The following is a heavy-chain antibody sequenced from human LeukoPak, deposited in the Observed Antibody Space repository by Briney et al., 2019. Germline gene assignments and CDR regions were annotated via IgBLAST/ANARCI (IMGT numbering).Heavy chain of an antibody. D-gene: IGHD1-1*01. Sequence: TGGSLRLSCAASGFTFSSYWMSWVRQAPGKGLEWVANIKQDGSEKYYVDSVKGRFTISRDNAKNSLYLQMNSLRAEDTAVYYCARALQTGTTWARFDPWGQGTLVTVSS. V-gene: IGHV3-7*01. CDR2: IKQDGSEK. J-gene: IGHJ5*02. CDR1: GFTFSSYW. CDR3: ARALQTGTTWARFDP.